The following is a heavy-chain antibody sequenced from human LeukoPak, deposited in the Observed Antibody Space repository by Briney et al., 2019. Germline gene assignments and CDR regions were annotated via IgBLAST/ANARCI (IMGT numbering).Heavy chain of an antibody. V-gene: IGHV3-48*03. CDR2: ISSGGYTI. Sequence: GGSLRLSCAVSGLPFGHYDMNWVRQAPGKGLEWVSSISSGGYTIKYHDSVRGRFIISRDNANNSLYLQMNSLRAEDTAVYYCAKEALGIAAAARLFRHWGQGTLVTVSS. CDR1: GLPFGHYD. CDR3: AKEALGIAAAARLFRH. J-gene: IGHJ1*01. D-gene: IGHD6-13*01.